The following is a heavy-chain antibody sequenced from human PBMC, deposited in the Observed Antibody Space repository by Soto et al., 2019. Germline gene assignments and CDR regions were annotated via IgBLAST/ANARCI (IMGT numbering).Heavy chain of an antibody. V-gene: IGHV4-39*01. Sequence: QLQLQESGPGLVKPSETLSLNCTVSGGSLSRSSSFWGWIRQSPAKGLEWIGSIYHTKDTYYNPSLRSRVTISADTSRNQFSLRLSSVSAADTAVYYCARPRNYAFDIWGPGTMVAVSS. J-gene: IGHJ3*02. CDR2: IYHTKDT. CDR3: ARPRNYAFDI. CDR1: GGSLSRSSSF.